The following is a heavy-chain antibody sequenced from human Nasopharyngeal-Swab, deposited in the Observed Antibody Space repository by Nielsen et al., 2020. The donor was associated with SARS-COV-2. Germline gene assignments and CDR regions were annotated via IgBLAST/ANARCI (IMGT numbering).Heavy chain of an antibody. D-gene: IGHD2-15*01. CDR3: ARGLRILYCSGGSCYSGFDY. Sequence: SEPLSPTCAPHGGSFIGYYWSWIPQLPGKGLEWIGEIKHSGSTNYNPSLKSRVTISVDTSKNQFSLKLSSVTAADTAVYYCARGLRILYCSGGSCYSGFDYWGQGTLVTVSS. J-gene: IGHJ4*02. CDR1: GGSFIGYY. V-gene: IGHV4-34*01. CDR2: IKHSGST.